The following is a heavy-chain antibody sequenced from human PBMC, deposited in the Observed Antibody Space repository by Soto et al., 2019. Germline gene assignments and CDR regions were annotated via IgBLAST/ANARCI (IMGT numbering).Heavy chain of an antibody. CDR1: GYTFTSNG. V-gene: IGHV1-18*04. Sequence: SVKVSCKASGYTFTSNGISWVRQAPGQGLEWMGWISGYNGDTDYAQKFQGRVTMTTDASTSTAYMELSSLRSEDTAVYYCARDPSGYGGGDCYPLKWFDSWVKGTLCT. CDR3: ARDPSGYGGGDCYPLKWFDS. J-gene: IGHJ5*01. D-gene: IGHD2-21*02. CDR2: ISGYNGDT.